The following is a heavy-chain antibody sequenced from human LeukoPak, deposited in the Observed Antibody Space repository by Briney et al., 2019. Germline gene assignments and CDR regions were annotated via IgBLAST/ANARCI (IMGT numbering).Heavy chain of an antibody. Sequence: PGGSLRLSCAASGFPFSSDAMTWVRQAPGKGLEWVANIKPDGTTKFYVASVKGRFTISKDNALNSLYLQMNTLRAEDTAIYYCARSIPYGTTWYGRSDYWGQGTLVTVSS. CDR2: IKPDGTTK. CDR3: ARSIPYGTTWYGRSDY. D-gene: IGHD6-13*01. J-gene: IGHJ4*02. V-gene: IGHV3-7*03. CDR1: GFPFSSDA.